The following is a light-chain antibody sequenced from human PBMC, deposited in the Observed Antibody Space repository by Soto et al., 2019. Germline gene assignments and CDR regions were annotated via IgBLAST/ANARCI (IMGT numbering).Light chain of an antibody. CDR3: QQYNSYIT. CDR1: QSISSW. CDR2: DAS. Sequence: DIQMTQSPSTLSASVGDRVTITCRPSQSISSWLAWYQQKPGKAPKLLIYDASSLESGVPSRFSGSGSGTEFTLTISSLQPDDFATYYCQQYNSYITFGPGTKVDIK. J-gene: IGKJ3*01. V-gene: IGKV1-5*01.